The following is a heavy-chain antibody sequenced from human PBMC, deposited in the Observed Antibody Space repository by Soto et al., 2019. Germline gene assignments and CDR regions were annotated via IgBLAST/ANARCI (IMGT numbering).Heavy chain of an antibody. V-gene: IGHV3-73*02. CDR1: GFTFSGSA. D-gene: IGHD2-8*01. Sequence: EVQLVESGGGLVQPGGSLKLSCAASGFTFSGSAMHWVRQASGKGLEWVGRIRSKANSYATAYAASVKGRFTISRDDSKNTAYLQMNSLKTEDTAVYYCTRHLNGAAARGADQADYWGQGTLVTVSS. CDR3: TRHLNGAAARGADQADY. CDR2: IRSKANSYAT. J-gene: IGHJ4*02.